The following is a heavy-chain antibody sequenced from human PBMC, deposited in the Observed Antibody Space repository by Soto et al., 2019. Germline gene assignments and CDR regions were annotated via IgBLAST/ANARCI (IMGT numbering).Heavy chain of an antibody. V-gene: IGHV1-69*02. CDR3: ARGGDWNNYYLDV. CDR2: IIPILSIT. J-gene: IGHJ6*03. CDR1: GGTFSSYT. Sequence: SVKVSCKASGGTFSSYTISWVRQAPGQGLEWVGRIIPILSITNCAQKFQGRVTITADKSTSTAYMELSSLRSEDTALYYCARGGDWNNYYLDVWGKGTTVTVSS. D-gene: IGHD1-1*01.